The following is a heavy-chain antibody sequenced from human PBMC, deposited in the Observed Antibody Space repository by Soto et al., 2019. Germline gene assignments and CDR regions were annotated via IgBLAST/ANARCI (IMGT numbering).Heavy chain of an antibody. Sequence: QVQLQQWGAGLLKPSETLSLTCAVYGGSFSGYYWSWIRQPPGKGLEWSGEINHSGSTNYNPSLKSRVTVSVDACKTHFSLKLSSGTAAATAVYYCARAVGGYCSGGSCPPPYFYYCYMDVWGKGTTVTVSS. D-gene: IGHD2-15*01. V-gene: IGHV4-34*01. J-gene: IGHJ6*03. CDR2: INHSGST. CDR3: ARAVGGYCSGGSCPPPYFYYCYMDV. CDR1: GGSFSGYY.